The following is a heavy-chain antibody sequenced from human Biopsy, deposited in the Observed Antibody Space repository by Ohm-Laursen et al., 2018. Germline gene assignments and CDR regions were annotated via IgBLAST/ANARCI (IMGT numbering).Heavy chain of an antibody. CDR2: INCKTGAT. V-gene: IGHV1-2*02. CDR1: SYTFTDYN. D-gene: IGHD2-8*01. Sequence: VASVKVSCNASSYTFTDYNIHWMRQAPGQGLEWLGYINCKTGATNYAQKFQGTVTMTRDTSISTAYLALGSLRSADTAIYYCARDPLNGHKHFDYWGQGSLSPSPQ. CDR3: ARDPLNGHKHFDY. J-gene: IGHJ4*02.